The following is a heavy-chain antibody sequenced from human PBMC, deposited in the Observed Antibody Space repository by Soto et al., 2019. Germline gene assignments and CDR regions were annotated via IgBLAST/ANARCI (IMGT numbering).Heavy chain of an antibody. Sequence: QITLKESGPTLVKPTQTLTLTCTFSWFSLDTSGAAVGWIRQPPGKGLEWLSVIYWDDDKRSSPSLRSRLTITKDTSKNQVVLKMTNMDPADTATYYCAQRDRDSGGLFDYWGQGTLVTVSS. CDR2: IYWDDDK. V-gene: IGHV2-5*02. CDR3: AQRDRDSGGLFDY. J-gene: IGHJ4*02. D-gene: IGHD2-15*01. CDR1: WFSLDTSGAA.